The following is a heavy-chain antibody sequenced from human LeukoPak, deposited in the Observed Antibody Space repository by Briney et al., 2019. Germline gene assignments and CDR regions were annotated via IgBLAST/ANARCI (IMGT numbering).Heavy chain of an antibody. V-gene: IGHV3-11*01. J-gene: IGHJ4*02. CDR3: ARDAVVVAATIPSNVDY. CDR1: GFTFSDYY. Sequence: AGGSLRLSCAASGFTFSDYYMSWIRQAPGKGLEWVSYISSSGSTIYYADSVKGRFTISRDNAKNSLYLQMNSLRAEDTAVYYCARDAVVVAATIPSNVDYWGQGTLVTVSS. D-gene: IGHD2-15*01. CDR2: ISSSGSTI.